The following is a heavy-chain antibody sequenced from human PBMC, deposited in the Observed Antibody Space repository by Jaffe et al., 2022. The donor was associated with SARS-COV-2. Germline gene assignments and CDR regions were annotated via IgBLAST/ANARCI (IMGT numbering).Heavy chain of an antibody. Sequence: QVQLVQSGAEVKKPGASVKVSCKASGYTFTGYYMHWVRQAPGQGLEWMGWINPNSGGTNYAQKFQGWVTMTRDTSISTAYMELSRLRSDDTAVYYCARDPGAGVSSNYYYYGMDVWGQGTTVTVSS. CDR1: GYTFTGYY. CDR2: INPNSGGT. D-gene: IGHD1-26*01. V-gene: IGHV1-2*04. J-gene: IGHJ6*02. CDR3: ARDPGAGVSSNYYYYGMDV.